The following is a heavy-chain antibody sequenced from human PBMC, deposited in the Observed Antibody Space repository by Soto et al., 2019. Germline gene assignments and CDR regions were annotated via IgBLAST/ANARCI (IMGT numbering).Heavy chain of an antibody. D-gene: IGHD6-19*01. CDR1: GFTFSNFV. V-gene: IGHV3-23*01. CDR2: ISGSGTST. Sequence: EVQLLESGGALVQPGGSLRLSCAASGFTFSNFVMSWVRQAPGKGLEWVSAISGSGTSTYDADSVKGRFSISRDNSKNTLYLQMNSLRAEDTAVYYCAKDRKSGSGWYWDYWGQGTLVTVSS. CDR3: AKDRKSGSGWYWDY. J-gene: IGHJ4*02.